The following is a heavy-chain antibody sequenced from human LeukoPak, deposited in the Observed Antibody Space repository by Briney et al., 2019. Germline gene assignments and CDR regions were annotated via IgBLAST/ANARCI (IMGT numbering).Heavy chain of an antibody. CDR3: ARESALDLGSGWSEWFYYYYMDV. V-gene: IGHV4-34*01. J-gene: IGHJ6*03. CDR2: INHSGST. Sequence: SETLSLTCAVYGGSFSGYYWSWIRQPPGKGLEWIGEINHSGSTNYNPSLKSRVTISVDTSKNQFSLQLNSVTPEDTAVYYCARESALDLGSGWSEWFYYYYMDVWGKGTTVTVSS. D-gene: IGHD6-19*01. CDR1: GGSFSGYY.